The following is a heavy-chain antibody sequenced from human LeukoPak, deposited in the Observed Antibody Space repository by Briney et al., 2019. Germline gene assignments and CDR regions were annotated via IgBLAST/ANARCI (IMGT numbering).Heavy chain of an antibody. V-gene: IGHV3-30*02. D-gene: IGHD1-26*01. CDR2: IRYDGSNK. Sequence: GGSLRLSCAASGFTFSSYGMHWVRQAPGKGLEWVAFIRYDGSNKYYADSVKGRFTISRDNSKNTLYLQMNSLRAEDTAVYYCARDGSYADAFDIWSQGTMVTVSS. CDR1: GFTFSSYG. CDR3: ARDGSYADAFDI. J-gene: IGHJ3*02.